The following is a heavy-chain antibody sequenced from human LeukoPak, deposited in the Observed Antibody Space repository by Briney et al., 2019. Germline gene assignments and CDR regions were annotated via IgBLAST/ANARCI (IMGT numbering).Heavy chain of an antibody. CDR3: ASHGDSYDSPYDY. CDR2: IYPGDSDT. V-gene: IGHV5-51*01. D-gene: IGHD5-12*01. J-gene: IGHJ4*02. CDR1: GYSFTTHW. Sequence: GESLKISCKASGYSFTTHWIGWARQMPGKGLEWMGIIYPGDSDTRYSPSFQGHVTISADKSSSTAYLQWSSLKASDTAMYFCASHGDSYDSPYDYWGQGTLVTVSS.